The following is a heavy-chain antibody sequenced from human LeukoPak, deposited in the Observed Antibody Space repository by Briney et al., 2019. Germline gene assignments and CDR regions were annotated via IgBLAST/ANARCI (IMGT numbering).Heavy chain of an antibody. CDR1: GFTFRSYA. CDR3: ATFEYSSSSDY. J-gene: IGHJ4*02. D-gene: IGHD6-6*01. Sequence: GGSLRLSYAASGFTFRSYAMHWVRQAPGKGREGVAVISYDGSNKYYADSVKGRFTISRDNSRNTLYLQMNSRRAEDTAVYYCATFEYSSSSDYWGQGTLVTVSS. V-gene: IGHV3-30*01. CDR2: ISYDGSNK.